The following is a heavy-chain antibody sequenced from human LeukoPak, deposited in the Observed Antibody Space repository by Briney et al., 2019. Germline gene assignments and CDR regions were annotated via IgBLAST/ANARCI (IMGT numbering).Heavy chain of an antibody. D-gene: IGHD1-26*01. V-gene: IGHV3-49*04. J-gene: IGHJ6*02. Sequence: GGSLRLSCTASGFTFGDYAMSWVRQARGKGVEGVGFSRSKAYGGTTEYAASARGRFTISRDDSTSIAYLQMNSLKTEDTAVYYCTEYSWSSPLALDVWGQGTTVTVSS. CDR2: SRSKAYGGTT. CDR1: GFTFGDYA. CDR3: TEYSWSSPLALDV.